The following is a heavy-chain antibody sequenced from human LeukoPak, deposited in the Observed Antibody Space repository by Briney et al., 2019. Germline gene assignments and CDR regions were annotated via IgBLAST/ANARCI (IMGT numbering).Heavy chain of an antibody. CDR3: ARDRCSGGSCYDYFDY. Sequence: GASVKVSCKASGYTFTSYDINWVRQATGQGLEWMGWMNPNSGNTGYAQKFQGRVTMTRNTSISTAYMELSSLRSEDTAVYYCARDRCSGGSCYDYFDYWGQGTLVTVSS. V-gene: IGHV1-8*01. CDR1: GYTFTSYD. CDR2: MNPNSGNT. J-gene: IGHJ4*02. D-gene: IGHD2-15*01.